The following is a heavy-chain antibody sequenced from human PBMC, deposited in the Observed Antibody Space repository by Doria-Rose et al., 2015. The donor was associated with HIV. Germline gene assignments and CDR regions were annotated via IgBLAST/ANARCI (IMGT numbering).Heavy chain of an antibody. CDR2: IFYTGST. Sequence: QVQLQESGPGLVKPSETLSLTCSVSGGSISHYYWSWIRQPPVNGLEYIGHIFYTGSTNYSPSLKSRVSISIDTSKNKFSLRRSPVTAADTAVYYCARVLRGTYDYWGQGTRVTVSS. D-gene: IGHD3-16*01. CDR1: GGSISHYY. J-gene: IGHJ4*02. V-gene: IGHV4-59*01. CDR3: ARVLRGTYDY.